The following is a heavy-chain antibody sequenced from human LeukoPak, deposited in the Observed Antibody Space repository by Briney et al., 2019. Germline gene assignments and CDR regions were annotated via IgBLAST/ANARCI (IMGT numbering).Heavy chain of an antibody. D-gene: IGHD2-2*01. V-gene: IGHV4-59*01. CDR2: IYYSGST. CDR3: ARAGSGYDPFDY. J-gene: IGHJ4*02. Sequence: PSETLSLTCTVSGGSISSYYWSWIRQPPGKGLEWIGYIYYSGSTNYNPSLKSRVTISVDTSKNQFSLKLSSVTAADTAVYYCARAGSGYDPFDYWGQGTLVTVS. CDR1: GGSISSYY.